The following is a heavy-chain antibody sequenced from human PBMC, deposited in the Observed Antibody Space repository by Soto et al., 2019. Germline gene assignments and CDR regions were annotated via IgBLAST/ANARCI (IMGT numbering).Heavy chain of an antibody. CDR3: ACLVGATKVDY. CDR1: GGSISSYY. J-gene: IGHJ4*02. D-gene: IGHD1-26*01. Sequence: SETLSLTCTVSGGSISSYYWSWIRQPPGKGLEWIGYIYYSGSTNYNPSLKSRVTISVDTSKNQFSLKLSSVTAAGTAVYYCACLVGATKVDYWGQGTLVTVSS. V-gene: IGHV4-59*01. CDR2: IYYSGST.